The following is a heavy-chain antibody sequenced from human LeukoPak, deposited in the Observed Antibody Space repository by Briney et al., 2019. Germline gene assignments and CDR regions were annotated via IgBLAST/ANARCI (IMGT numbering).Heavy chain of an antibody. V-gene: IGHV1-8*01. CDR1: GYTFTSYD. J-gene: IGHJ5*02. CDR2: MNPNSGNT. CDR3: ARGRITMVRGVRGNWFDP. Sequence: ASVKVSCKASGYTFTSYDINWVRQATGQGLGWMGWMNPNSGNTGYAQKFQGGVTMTRNTSISTAYMELSSLRSEDTAVYYCARGRITMVRGVRGNWFDPWGQGTLVTVSS. D-gene: IGHD3-10*01.